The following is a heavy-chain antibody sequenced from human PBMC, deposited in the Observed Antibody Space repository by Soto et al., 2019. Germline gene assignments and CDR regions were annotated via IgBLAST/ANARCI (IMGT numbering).Heavy chain of an antibody. D-gene: IGHD6-13*01. CDR2: INPSGGST. CDR3: ATSKPIAAAGRANWFDP. V-gene: IGHV1-46*01. Sequence: AXVKVSGMASGYTFTSYYMHWVRQAPGQCLEWMGIINPSGGSTSYAQKFQGRVTMTRDTSTSTVYMELSSLRSEDTAVYYCATSKPIAAAGRANWFDPWGQGTLVTVSS. J-gene: IGHJ5*02. CDR1: GYTFTSYY.